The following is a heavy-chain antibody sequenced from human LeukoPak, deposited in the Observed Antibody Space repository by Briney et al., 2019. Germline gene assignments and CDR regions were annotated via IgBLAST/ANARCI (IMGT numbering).Heavy chain of an antibody. CDR2: ISSNGGST. CDR1: GFTFSSYA. V-gene: IGHV3-64*01. CDR3: ARESNRRLHYYGIDV. Sequence: GGSLRLSCAASGFTFSSYAMHWVRQAPGKGLEYVSAISSNGGSTYYANSVKGRFTISRDSSNNTLFLQMNSLRAEDTAVYYCARESNRRLHYYGIDVWGLGTTVTVSS. D-gene: IGHD2-15*01. J-gene: IGHJ6*02.